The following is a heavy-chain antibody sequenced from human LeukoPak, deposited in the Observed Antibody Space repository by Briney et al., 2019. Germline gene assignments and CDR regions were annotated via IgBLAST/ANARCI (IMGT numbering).Heavy chain of an antibody. J-gene: IGHJ3*02. CDR2: IYYSGST. D-gene: IGHD1-26*01. Sequence: PSETLSLTCTVSGGFISSSSYHWGWIRQPPGKGLEWIESIYYSGSTYYNPSLKSRVTISVDTSKNQFSLKLSSVTAADTAVYYCARGGYSGSYLTAFDIWGQGTMVTVSS. V-gene: IGHV4-39*07. CDR1: GGFISSSSYH. CDR3: ARGGYSGSYLTAFDI.